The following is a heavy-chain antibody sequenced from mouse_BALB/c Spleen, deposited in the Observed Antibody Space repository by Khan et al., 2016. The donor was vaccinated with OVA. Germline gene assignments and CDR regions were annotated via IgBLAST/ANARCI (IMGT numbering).Heavy chain of an antibody. Sequence: QVRLQQSGPGLVAPSQSLSITCTVSGFSLTSYGVGWVRQPPGKGLEWLGVIWGDGSTNYHSALISRLSISKDNSKSQVFLKLNSLQTDDTATYHGALYYYGRAWFAYWGQGTLVTVSA. V-gene: IGHV2-3*01. J-gene: IGHJ3*01. CDR1: GFSLTSYG. CDR2: IWGDGST. CDR3: ALYYYGRAWFAY. D-gene: IGHD1-1*01.